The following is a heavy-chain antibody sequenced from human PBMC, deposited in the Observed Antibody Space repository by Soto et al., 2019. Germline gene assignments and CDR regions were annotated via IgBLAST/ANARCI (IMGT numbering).Heavy chain of an antibody. D-gene: IGHD5-18*01. CDR1: GVTLTNVW. V-gene: IGHV3-15*07. J-gene: IGHJ4*02. CDR2: IKSETDGGTA. CDR3: SHGYYQYFAS. Sequence: GGSQRLSYAVSGVTLTNVWMNWVRQAPGKGPEWVGRIKSETDGGTADFAAPVKGRFTISRDDSENTLYLQMNSLKTEDTAVYYCSHGYYQYFASWGQGTLVTVSS.